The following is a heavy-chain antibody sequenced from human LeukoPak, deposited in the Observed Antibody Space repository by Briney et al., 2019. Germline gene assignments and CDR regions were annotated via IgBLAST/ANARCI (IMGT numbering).Heavy chain of an antibody. CDR2: VSAYNGNT. V-gene: IGHV1-18*01. D-gene: IGHD3-22*01. Sequence: GASVKVSCKASGYTFTSYGISWVRQAPGQGLEWMGWVSAYNGNTNYAQKLQGRVTMTTDTSTSTAYMELRSLRSDDTAVYYCARRGVLGYYDSSGYVWDYWGQGTLVTVSS. CDR1: GYTFTSYG. J-gene: IGHJ4*02. CDR3: ARRGVLGYYDSSGYVWDY.